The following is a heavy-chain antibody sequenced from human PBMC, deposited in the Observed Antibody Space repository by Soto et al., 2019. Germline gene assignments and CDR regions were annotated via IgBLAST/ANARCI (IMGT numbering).Heavy chain of an antibody. CDR3: ARARLSRSWWFDP. V-gene: IGHV4-59*01. CDR1: GGSISSYY. CDR2: IYYSGST. J-gene: IGHJ5*02. Sequence: QVQLQESGPGLVKPSETLSLTCTVSGGSISSYYWSWIRQPPGKGLEWIGYIYYSGSTNYNPSLKSRVIISVDTSKSPFSLTLSSVTAADTAVYYCARARLSRSWWFDPWGQGTLVTVSS. D-gene: IGHD3-10*01.